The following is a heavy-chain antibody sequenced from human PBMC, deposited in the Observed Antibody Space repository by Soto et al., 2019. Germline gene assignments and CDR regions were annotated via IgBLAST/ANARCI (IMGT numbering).Heavy chain of an antibody. CDR3: AKEHSGLYSRHYFDS. V-gene: IGHV3-30*18. CDR2: VSYGGRDT. Sequence: GGSLRLSCAASGLTFITYGIHFFRHSPFKGLEWVALVSYGGRDTDYEDSVKGRFTISRDNSKNMLYLEMISLRAEDTAVYYCAKEHSGLYSRHYFDSWGQGTLVTVSS. CDR1: GLTFITYG. D-gene: IGHD2-15*01. J-gene: IGHJ4*02.